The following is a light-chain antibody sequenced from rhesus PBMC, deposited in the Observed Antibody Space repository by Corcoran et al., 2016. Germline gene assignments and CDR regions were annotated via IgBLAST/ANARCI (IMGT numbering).Light chain of an antibody. CDR3: LQYSSSLT. V-gene: IGKV1-22*01. CDR2: KAS. Sequence: DIQMTQSPSSLSASVGDTVTITCRASQSISSWLDWYQQKPGKAPKLLLYKASSLQSGVPSRCSGSGSVTDFTLTISRLQPEDFATYYCLQYSSSLTFGGGTKVEIK. CDR1: QSISSW. J-gene: IGKJ4*01.